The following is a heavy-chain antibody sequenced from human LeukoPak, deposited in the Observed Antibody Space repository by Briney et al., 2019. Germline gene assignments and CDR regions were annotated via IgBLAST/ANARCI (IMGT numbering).Heavy chain of an antibody. V-gene: IGHV1-18*01. CDR3: ARDVTSVPWLYKEGPYYFDY. CDR2: IGAYNGNT. CDR1: GYTFTSYG. Sequence: ASVKVSCKASGYTFTSYGISWVRQAPGQGLEWMGWIGAYNGNTNYAQKLQGRVTMTTDTSTSTAYMELRSLRSDDTAVYYCARDVTSVPWLYKEGPYYFDYWGQGTLVTVSS. J-gene: IGHJ4*02. D-gene: IGHD3-9*01.